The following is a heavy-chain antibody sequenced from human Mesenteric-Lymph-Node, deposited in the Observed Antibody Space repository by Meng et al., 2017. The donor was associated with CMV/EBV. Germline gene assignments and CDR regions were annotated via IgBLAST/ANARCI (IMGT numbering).Heavy chain of an antibody. J-gene: IGHJ5*02. CDR2: INSDGRRT. V-gene: IGHV3-74*01. Sequence: SLKLSCAASGFSFSSYWMHWVRQVPGKGLVWVSRINSDGRRTTYVDSVKGRFTISRDNAKNSLYLQMNSLRAEDTAVYYCARDRVTRSNWFDPWGQGTLVTVSS. D-gene: IGHD1-14*01. CDR1: GFSFSSYW. CDR3: ARDRVTRSNWFDP.